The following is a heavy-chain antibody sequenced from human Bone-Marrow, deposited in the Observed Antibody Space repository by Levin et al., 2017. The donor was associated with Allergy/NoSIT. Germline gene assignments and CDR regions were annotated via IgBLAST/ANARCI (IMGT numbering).Heavy chain of an antibody. CDR1: XXPIQTDE. Sequence: ASVKVSCKXXXXPIQTDEQQRLREAPGHGLEWMGWINPNSGGTHSAEKFQGRVTMTRDTSITTAYMELTRLPSDDTAVYYCATKKAGASFGMDVWGQGTTVTVS. CDR3: ATKKAGASFGMDV. D-gene: IGHD3-10*01. V-gene: IGHV1-2*02. J-gene: IGHJ6*02. CDR2: INPNSGGT.